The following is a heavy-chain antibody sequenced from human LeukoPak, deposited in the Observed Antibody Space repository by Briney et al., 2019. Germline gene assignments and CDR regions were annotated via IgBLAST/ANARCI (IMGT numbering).Heavy chain of an antibody. CDR1: GYTFTGYY. CDR3: ARPDQLGPYCGGDCQYYFDY. J-gene: IGHJ4*02. D-gene: IGHD2-21*01. Sequence: ASVKASCKASGYTFTGYYMHWVRQAPGQGLEWMGWINPNSGGTNYAQKFQGRVTMTRDTSISTAYMELSRLRSDDTAVYYCARPDQLGPYCGGDCQYYFDYWGQGTLVTVSS. CDR2: INPNSGGT. V-gene: IGHV1-2*02.